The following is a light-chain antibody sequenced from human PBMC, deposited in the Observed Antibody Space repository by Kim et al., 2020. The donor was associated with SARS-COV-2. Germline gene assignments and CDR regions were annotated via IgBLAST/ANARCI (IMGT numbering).Light chain of an antibody. CDR3: TTWDDGHSAWV. J-gene: IGLJ3*02. CDR1: SFNIGMNF. V-gene: IGLV1-47*01. Sequence: ELTQPPSASGTPGQRVAISCSGSSFNIGMNFVYWYQKFPGTAPKLLIYRNSERPSGVPDRFSGSKSGTSASLAISGLRSEDEALYYCTTWDDGHSAWVFGGGTQLTVL. CDR2: RNS.